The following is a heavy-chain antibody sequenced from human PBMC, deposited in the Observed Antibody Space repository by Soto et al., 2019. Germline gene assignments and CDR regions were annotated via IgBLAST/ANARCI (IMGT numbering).Heavy chain of an antibody. Sequence: QVQLVQSGAEVKKPGASVKVSCKVSGHTLTELSMHWVRLAPGKGLEWMGGFDPEDGETISAQKFQGRVTMTEDTSTDSTHLELSSLRSEDTAVYYCAAGGTRWLHSPLDYWGQGTLVTISS. CDR2: FDPEDGET. V-gene: IGHV1-24*01. D-gene: IGHD1-1*01. CDR3: AAGGTRWLHSPLDY. CDR1: GHTLTELS. J-gene: IGHJ4*02.